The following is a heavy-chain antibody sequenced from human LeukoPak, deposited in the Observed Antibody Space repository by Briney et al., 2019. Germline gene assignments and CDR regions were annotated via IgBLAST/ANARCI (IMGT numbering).Heavy chain of an antibody. CDR2: IKQDGSKK. CDR3: TRVGYIDEGIDY. Sequence: GGSLRLSCVASGFPFSSYWMTWVRQAPGKGLEWVANIKQDGSKKSYVDSVKGRFTISRDNAKISLYLQMNSLRAEDTAIYYCTRVGYIDEGIDYWGQGTLVTVSS. CDR1: GFPFSSYW. D-gene: IGHD5-24*01. J-gene: IGHJ4*02. V-gene: IGHV3-7*04.